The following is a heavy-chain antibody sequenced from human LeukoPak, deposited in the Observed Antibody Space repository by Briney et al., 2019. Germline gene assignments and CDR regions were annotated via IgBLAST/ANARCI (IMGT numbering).Heavy chain of an antibody. CDR3: ARDFWYLVDC. Sequence: PGGSLRLSCAASGFTFANFAMHWVRQAPGKGLEWVALISQDSNEKYYADSVKGRFTISRDNFENTMSLQVDSVRAEDTAVYYCARDFWYLVDCWGQGALVTVSS. V-gene: IGHV3-30-3*01. CDR2: ISQDSNEK. CDR1: GFTFANFA. D-gene: IGHD6-13*01. J-gene: IGHJ4*02.